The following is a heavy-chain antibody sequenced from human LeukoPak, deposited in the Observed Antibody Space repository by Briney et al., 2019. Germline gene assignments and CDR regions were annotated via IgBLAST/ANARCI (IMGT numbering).Heavy chain of an antibody. CDR1: RFTFSSYA. Sequence: GGSPRLSCAASRFTFSSYALSSVRHAPGKGLEWGSAISGSGGSTYYADSVKGRFSIFRDNSKNTLYLQMNSLRAEATAVYYCANPLWQQPEHNWFDPWGQGTLVTVSS. CDR2: ISGSGGST. V-gene: IGHV3-23*01. J-gene: IGHJ5*02. D-gene: IGHD6-13*01. CDR3: ANPLWQQPEHNWFDP.